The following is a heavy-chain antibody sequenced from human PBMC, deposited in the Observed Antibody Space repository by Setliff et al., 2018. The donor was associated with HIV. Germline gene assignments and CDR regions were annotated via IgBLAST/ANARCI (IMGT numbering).Heavy chain of an antibody. CDR1: GGFFSGHY. V-gene: IGHV4-34*01. Sequence: PSETLSLTCFVYGGFFSGHYWSWIRQFPGKGLEWIGEISHSGRTNYNPSLKTRVTISVDTSKNQFSLKLSSVTAADTAVYYCARGRRYIGSGRYFYYMDVWGTGTTVTVSS. D-gene: IGHD2-15*01. CDR3: ARGRRYIGSGRYFYYMDV. CDR2: ISHSGRT. J-gene: IGHJ6*03.